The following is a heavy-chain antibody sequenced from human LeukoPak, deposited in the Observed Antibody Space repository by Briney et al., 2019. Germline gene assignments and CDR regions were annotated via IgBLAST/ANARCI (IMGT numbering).Heavy chain of an antibody. Sequence: PGESLKISCKGSGYSFTSYWIGWVRQMPGKGLEWMGTIYPGDSDTRYSPSFQGQVTISADKSISTAYLQWSSLKASDTAMYYCERLTGYYDSSGYSYDYWGQGTLVTVSS. CDR1: GYSFTSYW. V-gene: IGHV5-51*01. CDR3: ERLTGYYDSSGYSYDY. CDR2: IYPGDSDT. J-gene: IGHJ4*02. D-gene: IGHD3-22*01.